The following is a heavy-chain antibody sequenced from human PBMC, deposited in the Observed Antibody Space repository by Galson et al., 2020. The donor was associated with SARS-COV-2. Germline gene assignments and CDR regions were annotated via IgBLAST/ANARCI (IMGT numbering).Heavy chain of an antibody. CDR3: ATATRRYWNFDL. J-gene: IGHJ2*01. CDR2: IDYTGYT. CDR1: AGSISNYY. D-gene: IGHD1-20*01. V-gene: IGHV4-59*01. Sequence: SETLSLTCTVSAGSISNYYWNWIRQSPGKGLEFIGFIDYTGYTDSNPSLKSRVTISADTSMNHFSLRLSYVTAADTAVYYCATATRRYWNFDLWGRGTLVTVSS.